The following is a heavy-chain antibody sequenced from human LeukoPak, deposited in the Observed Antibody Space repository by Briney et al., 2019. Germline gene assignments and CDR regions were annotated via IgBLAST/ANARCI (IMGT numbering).Heavy chain of an antibody. Sequence: GSLRLSCAASGFTFSSYAMSWVRQPPGKGLEWIGYIYYSGSTNYNPSLKSRVTISVDTSKNQYSLKLSSVTAADTAVYFCARFGGYCSGGSCFFNRFDPWGQGTLVTVSS. CDR2: IYYSGST. CDR1: GFTFSSYA. J-gene: IGHJ5*02. D-gene: IGHD2-15*01. V-gene: IGHV4-59*01. CDR3: ARFGGYCSGGSCFFNRFDP.